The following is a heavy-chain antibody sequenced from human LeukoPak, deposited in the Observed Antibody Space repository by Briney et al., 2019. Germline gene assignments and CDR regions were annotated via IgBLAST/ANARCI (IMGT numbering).Heavy chain of an antibody. CDR1: GGSFSRHV. Sequence: GASVKVSCKASGGSFSRHVISWVRQATGQGLEWMGWMNPNSGNTGYAQKFQGRVTITRNTSISTAYMELSSLRSEDTAVYYCASFGAHSFDYWGQGTLVTVSS. D-gene: IGHD3-10*01. V-gene: IGHV1-8*03. CDR3: ASFGAHSFDY. J-gene: IGHJ4*02. CDR2: MNPNSGNT.